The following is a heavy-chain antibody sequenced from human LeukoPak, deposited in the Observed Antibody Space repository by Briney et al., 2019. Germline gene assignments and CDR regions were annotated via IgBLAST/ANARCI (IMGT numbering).Heavy chain of an antibody. CDR1: GFTFSSYS. CDR3: AREAGFREFGYYYYMDV. J-gene: IGHJ6*03. CDR2: ISSSSSTI. D-gene: IGHD3-10*01. V-gene: IGHV3-48*02. Sequence: GGSLRLSCAASGFTFSSYSMNWVRQAPGKGLEWVSYISSSSSTIYYADSVKGRFTISRDNAKNSLYLQMNSLRDEDTAVYYCAREAGFREFGYYYYMDVWGKGTTVTVSS.